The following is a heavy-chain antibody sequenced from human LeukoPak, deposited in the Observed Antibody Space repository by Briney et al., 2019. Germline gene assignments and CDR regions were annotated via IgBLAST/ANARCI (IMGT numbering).Heavy chain of an antibody. CDR1: GYTFTGYY. J-gene: IGHJ6*04. Sequence: ASVKVSCKASGYTFTGYYMHWVRQAPGQGLEWMGWINPNSGGTNYAQKFQGRVTMTRDTSISTAYMELSRLRSDDTAVYYCARDRSYYYGSGSFYYYGMDVWGKGTTVTVSS. CDR2: INPNSGGT. CDR3: ARDRSYYYGSGSFYYYGMDV. D-gene: IGHD3-10*01. V-gene: IGHV1-2*02.